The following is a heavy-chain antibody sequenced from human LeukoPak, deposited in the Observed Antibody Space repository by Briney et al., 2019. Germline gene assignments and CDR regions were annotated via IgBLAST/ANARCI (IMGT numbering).Heavy chain of an antibody. Sequence: PGGSLRLSCAASGFTFSSYAMNWVRQAPGKGLEWVAATSSTGDTTYYADSVKGRFTISRDNSKNTLYLQMNSLRAEDTAVYYCAGITMVRGVNDPFDYWGQGTLVTVSS. V-gene: IGHV3-23*01. J-gene: IGHJ4*02. CDR3: AGITMVRGVNDPFDY. CDR2: TSSTGDTT. D-gene: IGHD3-10*01. CDR1: GFTFSSYA.